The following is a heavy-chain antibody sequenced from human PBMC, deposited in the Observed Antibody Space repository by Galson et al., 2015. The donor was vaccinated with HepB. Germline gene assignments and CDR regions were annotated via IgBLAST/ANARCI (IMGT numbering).Heavy chain of an antibody. V-gene: IGHV1-69*04. D-gene: IGHD1-26*01. CDR3: ARDKGGLSGSYPRT. CDR1: GGIFKAYA. J-gene: IGHJ3*01. Sequence: SVKVSCKASGGIFKAYAISWVRQAPGQGLEWMGRIIPVLNVTNYAQKFQDRVTLTANKSTSTGYMELRNLTLVDTAGYFCARDKGGLSGSYPRTGGQGTVVSVSS. CDR2: IIPVLNVT.